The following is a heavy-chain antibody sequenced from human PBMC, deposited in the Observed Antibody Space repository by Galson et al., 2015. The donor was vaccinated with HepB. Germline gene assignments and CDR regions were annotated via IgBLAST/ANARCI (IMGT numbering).Heavy chain of an antibody. J-gene: IGHJ5*02. V-gene: IGHV5-10-1*01. Sequence: QSGAEVKKPGESLRISCKGFGYSFTSYWISWVRQMPGKGLEWMGRIDPSDSYTNYSPSFQGHVTISADKSISTAYLQWSSLKASDTAMYYCARYCSSTSCPYPNWFDPWGQGTLVTVSS. D-gene: IGHD2-2*01. CDR2: IDPSDSYT. CDR3: ARYCSSTSCPYPNWFDP. CDR1: GYSFTSYW.